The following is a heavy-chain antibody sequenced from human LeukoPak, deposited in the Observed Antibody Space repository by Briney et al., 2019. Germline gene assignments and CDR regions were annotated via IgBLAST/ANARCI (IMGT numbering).Heavy chain of an antibody. CDR3: TRQPYYLDV. CDR2: INHSGRT. Sequence: KPSETLSLTCAVYVGSFSDYFWSWIRQPPGKGLEWIGEINHSGRTKYNPSLKSRVSISVDTSKNQFSLKLSSVTAADTAVYYCTRQPYYLDVWGKGTTVTISS. J-gene: IGHJ6*03. D-gene: IGHD3-16*01. CDR1: VGSFSDYF. V-gene: IGHV4-34*01.